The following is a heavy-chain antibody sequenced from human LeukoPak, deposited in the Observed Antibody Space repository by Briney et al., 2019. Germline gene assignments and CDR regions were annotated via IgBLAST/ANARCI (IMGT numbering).Heavy chain of an antibody. D-gene: IGHD3-16*01. CDR2: IYYSGSA. Sequence: SETLSLTCTISGGSMNNYYWSWMWQPPGKGLEYIADIYYSGSANYNSYLKSRVSISVDTSKNQFSLTMNSVTAADTAVFYCARWGVSFGGRNYLDYWGQGKLVTVSS. CDR3: ARWGVSFGGRNYLDY. CDR1: GGSMNNYY. J-gene: IGHJ4*02. V-gene: IGHV4-59*01.